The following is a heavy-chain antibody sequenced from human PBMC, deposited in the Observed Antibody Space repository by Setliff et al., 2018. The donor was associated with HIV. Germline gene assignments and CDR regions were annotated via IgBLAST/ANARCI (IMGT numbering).Heavy chain of an antibody. CDR1: GGSISGSKYY. CDR3: VRHTAVNISPSGMGYYYIDV. J-gene: IGHJ6*03. V-gene: IGHV4-61*01. CDR2: IYYSGST. D-gene: IGHD4-17*01. Sequence: PSETLSLTCTVSGGSISGSKYYWTWIRQPPGKGLEWIGYIYYSGSTNYNPSLKSRVIISVDTSKMQFSLELRSVTAADTAMYYCVRHTAVNISPSGMGYYYIDVWDKGTSVTVSS.